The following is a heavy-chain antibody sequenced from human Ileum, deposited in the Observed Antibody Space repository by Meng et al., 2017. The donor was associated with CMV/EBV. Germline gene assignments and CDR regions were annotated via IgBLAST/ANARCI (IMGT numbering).Heavy chain of an antibody. V-gene: IGHV1-69*02. D-gene: IGHD4-23*01. J-gene: IGHJ4*02. Sequence: SAKVSCKASGGTFSSYTISWVRQAPGQGLEWMGRIIPILGIANYAQKFQGRVTITADKSTSTAYMELSSLRSEDTAVYYCARDTVVTPENYFDYWGQGTLVTVSS. CDR3: ARDTVVTPENYFDY. CDR2: IIPILGIA. CDR1: GGTFSSYT.